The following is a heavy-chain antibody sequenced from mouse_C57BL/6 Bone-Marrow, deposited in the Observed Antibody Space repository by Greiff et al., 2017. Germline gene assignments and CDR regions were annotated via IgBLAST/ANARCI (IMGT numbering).Heavy chain of an antibody. CDR2: INPSDSDT. J-gene: IGHJ1*03. D-gene: IGHD2-2*01. CDR3: AIWSTMVATGYFAV. V-gene: IGHV1-74*01. CDR1: GYTFTSYW. Sequence: QVQLQQPGAELVKPGASVKVSCKASGYTFTSYWMHWVKQRPGQGLEWIGRINPSDSDTNYNQKLKGKATLTVDKSYSTAYMQLSSLTSEDSAVYYFAIWSTMVATGYFAVWGTGTTVTVSA.